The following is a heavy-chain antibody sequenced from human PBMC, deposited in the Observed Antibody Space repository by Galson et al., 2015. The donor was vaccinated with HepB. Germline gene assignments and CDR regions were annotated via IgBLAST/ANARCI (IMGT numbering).Heavy chain of an antibody. J-gene: IGHJ2*01. CDR3: ARVPDPQFLVSYWYFDL. D-gene: IGHD2/OR15-2a*01. CDR2: INSDGSST. CDR1: GFTFSSYW. Sequence: SLRLSCAASGFTFSSYWMHWVRQAPGKGLVWVSRINSDGSSTSYADSVKGRFTISRDNAKNTLYLQMNSLRAEDTAVYYCARVPDPQFLVSYWYFDLWGRGTLVTVSS. V-gene: IGHV3-74*01.